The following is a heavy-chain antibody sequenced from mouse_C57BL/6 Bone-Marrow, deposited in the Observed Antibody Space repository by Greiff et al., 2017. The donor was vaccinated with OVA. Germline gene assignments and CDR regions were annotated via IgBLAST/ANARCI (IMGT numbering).Heavy chain of an antibody. J-gene: IGHJ1*03. D-gene: IGHD1-1*01. V-gene: IGHV1-82*01. CDR1: GYAFSSSW. CDR2: IYPGDGDT. Sequence: VKLMESGPELVKPGASVKISCKASGYAFSSSWMNWVKQRPGKGLEWIGRIYPGDGDTNYNGKFKGKATLTADKSSSTAYMQLSSLTSEDSAVYFCARLRGDYYGSSYDHWYFDVWGTGTTVTVSS. CDR3: ARLRGDYYGSSYDHWYFDV.